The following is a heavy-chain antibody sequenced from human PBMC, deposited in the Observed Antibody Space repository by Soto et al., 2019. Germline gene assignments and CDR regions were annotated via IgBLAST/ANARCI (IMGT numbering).Heavy chain of an antibody. CDR3: AREGYEFWSTPRGVDAFDI. CDR1: GGSISSGDYY. J-gene: IGHJ3*02. CDR2: IYYSGST. D-gene: IGHD3-3*01. V-gene: IGHV4-30-4*01. Sequence: QVQLQESGPGLVKPAQTLSLTCTVSGGSISSGDYYWSWIRQPPGKGLEWIGYIYYSGSTYYNPSLKSRVTRSVETSKNQFSLKLSSVTAADSALYYCAREGYEFWSTPRGVDAFDIWGQGTMVTVSS.